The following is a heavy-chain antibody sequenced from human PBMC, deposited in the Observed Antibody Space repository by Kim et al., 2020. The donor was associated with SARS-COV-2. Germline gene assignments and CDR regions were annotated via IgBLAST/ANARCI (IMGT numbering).Heavy chain of an antibody. Sequence: SQTLSLTCVIFGDSVSNDIASWHWLRQSPSRGLQWLGRTYYRSGWITGYADSVKGRIDISVDTSKNQVDLRLHSVTPEDTAVYYCARDPERNFFGLDVWGPGATVIVS. J-gene: IGHJ6*02. CDR1: GDSVSNDIAS. CDR3: ARDPERNFFGLDV. CDR2: TYYRSGWIT. V-gene: IGHV6-1*01.